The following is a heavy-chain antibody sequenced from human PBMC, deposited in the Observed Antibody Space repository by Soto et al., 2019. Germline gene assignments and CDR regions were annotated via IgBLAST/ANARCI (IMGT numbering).Heavy chain of an antibody. J-gene: IGHJ4*02. CDR3: AKRDLYY. Sequence: EVQLLESGGGLVQPGGSLRLSCAASGFTFSTSAMSWVRQAPGQGLEWVSGISGSGGTTYYADSVKGRFTISRDNSKNPLHLQLNSLRAEVTAVYYCAKRDLYYWGQGTLATVSS. CDR1: GFTFSTSA. V-gene: IGHV3-23*01. CDR2: ISGSGGTT.